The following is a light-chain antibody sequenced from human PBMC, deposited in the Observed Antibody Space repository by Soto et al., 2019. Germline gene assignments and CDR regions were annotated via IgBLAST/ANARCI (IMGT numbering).Light chain of an antibody. J-gene: IGLJ1*01. Sequence: QSALTQPPSVSGSPGQSVTISCTGTSSDVGGYKYVSWYQQHPGKAPKLMIYEVSKRPSGVPDRFSGSKSGNTASLTVSGLQAEDEADYYCSSYAGSNNVFGTGTKVTVL. CDR1: SSDVGGYKY. CDR3: SSYAGSNNV. CDR2: EVS. V-gene: IGLV2-8*01.